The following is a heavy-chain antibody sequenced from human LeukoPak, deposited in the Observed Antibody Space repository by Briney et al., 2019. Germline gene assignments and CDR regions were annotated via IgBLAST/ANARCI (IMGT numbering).Heavy chain of an antibody. J-gene: IGHJ4*02. CDR1: GFTFSSYS. CDR2: ISSSSSSI. D-gene: IGHD3-16*01. CDR3: ARDRSPSLDKCIMDY. V-gene: IGHV3-48*04. Sequence: PGGSLRLSCAASGFTFSSYSMNWVRQAPGKGLEWVSYISSSSSSIYYADSVKGRFTISRDNAKNSLYLQMNSLRAEDTAVYYCARDRSPSLDKCIMDYWGQGTLVTVSS.